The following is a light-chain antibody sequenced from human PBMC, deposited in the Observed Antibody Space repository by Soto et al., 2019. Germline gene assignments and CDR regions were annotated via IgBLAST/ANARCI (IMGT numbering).Light chain of an antibody. CDR3: QVRTNWSIA. Sequence: EIVMTQSPATLSVSPGERVTLSCRASQSVGTDLAWYQQKPGQAPRLLIYDASNRATGIPARFSGTGSGTDFTLTINNLEPEDFAVYYCQVRTNWSIAFGRGTRLEI. CDR2: DAS. CDR1: QSVGTD. V-gene: IGKV3-11*01. J-gene: IGKJ5*01.